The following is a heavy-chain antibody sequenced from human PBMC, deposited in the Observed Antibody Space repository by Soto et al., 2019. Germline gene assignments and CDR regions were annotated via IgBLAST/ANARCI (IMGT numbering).Heavy chain of an antibody. D-gene: IGHD3-16*01. Sequence: EVQLVESGGGLVQTGGSLRLSCAASGFTFSTYSINWVLQAPGKGLEWVSGISASGGSSYYADSVKGRFTISRDNSKNSLYLKVNSVRVDAMALYYCAKFHSHWVSDALDFWGKGTMVTVSS. CDR2: ISASGGSS. CDR3: AKFHSHWVSDALDF. V-gene: IGHV3-23*04. J-gene: IGHJ3*01. CDR1: GFTFSTYS.